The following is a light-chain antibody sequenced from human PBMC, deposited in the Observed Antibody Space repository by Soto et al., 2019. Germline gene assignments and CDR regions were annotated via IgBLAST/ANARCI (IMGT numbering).Light chain of an antibody. CDR1: QGISSA. CDR3: QQFNSYPRT. V-gene: IGKV1-13*02. J-gene: IGKJ5*01. CDR2: DAS. Sequence: AIQLTQSPSSLSASVGDRVTITCRASQGISSALAWYQQKPGKAPKLLIYDASSLESGVPSRFSGSGSGTDFTLAISSLQPEDFATYYCQQFNSYPRTFGQGTRLEIK.